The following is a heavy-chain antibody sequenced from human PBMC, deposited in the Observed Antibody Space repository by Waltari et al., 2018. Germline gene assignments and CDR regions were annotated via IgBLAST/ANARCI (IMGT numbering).Heavy chain of an antibody. D-gene: IGHD2-2*01. J-gene: IGHJ4*02. V-gene: IGHV4-38-2*02. Sequence: QVQLQESGPGLVKPSETLSLTCTVSGYSISSGYYWGWIRQPPGKGLEWIGSIYHSGSTYYNPALKSRVTISVDTSKNQFSLKLSFVTAADTAVYYCARHKGVPTWDYWGQGTLVTVSS. CDR2: IYHSGST. CDR1: GYSISSGYY. CDR3: ARHKGVPTWDY.